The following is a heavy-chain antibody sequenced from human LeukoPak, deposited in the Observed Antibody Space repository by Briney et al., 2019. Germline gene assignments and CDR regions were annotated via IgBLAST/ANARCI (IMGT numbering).Heavy chain of an antibody. CDR1: GFTFSSYS. Sequence: PGGSLRLSCAASGFTFSSYSMNWVRQAPGKGLEWVSYISSSSSTIYYADSVKGRFTISRDNAKNSLNLQMNSLRAEDTAVYYCARDRPWVAIDYWGQGTLVTASS. CDR2: ISSSSSTI. V-gene: IGHV3-48*01. CDR3: ARDRPWVAIDY. J-gene: IGHJ4*02. D-gene: IGHD6-6*01.